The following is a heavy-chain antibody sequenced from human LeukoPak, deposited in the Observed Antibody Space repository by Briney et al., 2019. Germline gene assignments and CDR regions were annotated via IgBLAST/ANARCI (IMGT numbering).Heavy chain of an antibody. CDR3: ARSAIAAAGTWWFDP. CDR2: INHSGGT. D-gene: IGHD6-13*01. V-gene: IGHV4-34*01. J-gene: IGHJ5*02. Sequence: SETLSLTCAVYGGSFSGYYWSWIRQPPGKGLEWIGEINHSGGTNYNPSLKSRVTISVDTSKNQFSLKLSSVTAADTAVYYCARSAIAAAGTWWFDPWGQGTLVTVSS. CDR1: GGSFSGYY.